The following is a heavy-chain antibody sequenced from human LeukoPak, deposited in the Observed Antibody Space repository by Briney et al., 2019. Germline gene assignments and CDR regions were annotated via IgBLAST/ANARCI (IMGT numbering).Heavy chain of an antibody. CDR2: INPSGGST. Sequence: ASVKVSCKASGYTFTSYYMHWVRQAPGQGLEWMGIINPSGGSTSYAQKFQGRVTMTRNTSISTAYMELSSLRSEDTAVYYCAREDYYDSGSFDPWGQGTLVTVSS. D-gene: IGHD3-22*01. CDR1: GYTFTSYY. J-gene: IGHJ5*02. CDR3: AREDYYDSGSFDP. V-gene: IGHV1-46*01.